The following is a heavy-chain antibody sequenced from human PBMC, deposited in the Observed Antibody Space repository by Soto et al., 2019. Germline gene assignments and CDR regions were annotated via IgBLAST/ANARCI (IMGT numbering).Heavy chain of an antibody. Sequence: GESLKISCKASEYSFSTCWIGWERHMPGKGLEGMGLIFPSDADTRNSPSFWGQVTISDDKSISTAYLQWNSLEASDTAMYYCASFDNGSYPRGAFDIWGQGTMVTVSS. J-gene: IGHJ3*02. CDR1: EYSFSTCW. V-gene: IGHV5-51*01. CDR2: IFPSDADT. CDR3: ASFDNGSYPRGAFDI. D-gene: IGHD1-26*01.